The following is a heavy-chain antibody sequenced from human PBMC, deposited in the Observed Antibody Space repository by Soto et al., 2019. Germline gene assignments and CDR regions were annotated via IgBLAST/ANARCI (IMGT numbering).Heavy chain of an antibody. J-gene: IGHJ6*02. D-gene: IGHD2-2*01. CDR1: AFNLRSYS. V-gene: IGHV1-3*01. CDR3: GRGAGTSKIYAMGMDV. CDR2: INGDSGKP. Sequence: QAQLVQSGPEVQKPGASMKVSCKASAFNLRSYSIHWVRQAPGQRLEWMGQINGDSGKPRYSHRFEGRVTFKRDTDASTATLEVHSRRPEDTAVYYCGRGAGTSKIYAMGMDVWGQGTAVSVSS.